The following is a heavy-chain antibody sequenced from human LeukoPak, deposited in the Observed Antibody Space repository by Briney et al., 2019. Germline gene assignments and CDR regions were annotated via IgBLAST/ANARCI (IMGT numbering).Heavy chain of an antibody. Sequence: GGSLRLSCAASGFTFSSYWMSWVRQAPGKGLEWVANIKRDGSEKYYVDSVKGRFTISRDNAKNSLYLQMNSLRAEEAAVYYCARGYGDPIHFDYWGQGTLVTVSS. CDR2: IKRDGSEK. V-gene: IGHV3-7*04. J-gene: IGHJ4*02. D-gene: IGHD4-17*01. CDR1: GFTFSSYW. CDR3: ARGYGDPIHFDY.